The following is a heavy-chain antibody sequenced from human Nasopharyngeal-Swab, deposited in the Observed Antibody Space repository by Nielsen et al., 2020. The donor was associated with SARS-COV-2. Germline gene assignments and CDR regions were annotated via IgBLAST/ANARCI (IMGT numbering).Heavy chain of an antibody. D-gene: IGHD2-2*01. CDR3: ARENQEYANIWVDY. Sequence: ASVKVSCKASGYTFTSNVLNWVRQAPGQGPEYIGWFNPKTGATNYAQAFTGRFVISLDHSVSTTYLQISSLKADDTAVYYCARENQEYANIWVDYWGQGTQVTVSS. J-gene: IGHJ4*02. CDR2: FNPKTGAT. CDR1: GYTFTSNV. V-gene: IGHV7-4-1*02.